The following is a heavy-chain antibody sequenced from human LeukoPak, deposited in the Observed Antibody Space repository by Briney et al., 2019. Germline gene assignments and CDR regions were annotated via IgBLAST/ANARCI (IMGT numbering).Heavy chain of an antibody. J-gene: IGHJ3*02. V-gene: IGHV3-20*04. CDR2: INWNGGGT. D-gene: IGHD2-2*01. Sequence: GGSLRLSCAASGFMFDDYGMSWVRQAPGKGLEWVSGINWNGGGTRYVDSVKGRFTISRDNSKNTLYLQMNSLRAEDTAVYYCAKDDSSTSWDDAFDIWGQGTMVTVSS. CDR3: AKDDSSTSWDDAFDI. CDR1: GFMFDDYG.